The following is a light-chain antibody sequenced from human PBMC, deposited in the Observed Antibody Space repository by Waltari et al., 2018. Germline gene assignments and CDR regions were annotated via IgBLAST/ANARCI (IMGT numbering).Light chain of an antibody. Sequence: QTVVTQAPSSLVSPGRTVTLTCAFRSCSVSPTSCATWHQQTPGRAPRTVVYNINNRSAGVPDRFSGSILGNKVALTTTGAQADDEAHYYCSLYMGSGIWVFGGGTRLTVL. V-gene: IGLV8-61*01. CDR1: SCSVSPTSC. CDR3: SLYMGSGIWV. J-gene: IGLJ3*02. CDR2: NIN.